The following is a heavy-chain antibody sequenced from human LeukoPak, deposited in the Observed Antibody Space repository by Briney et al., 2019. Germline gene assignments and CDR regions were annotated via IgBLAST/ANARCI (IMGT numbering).Heavy chain of an antibody. V-gene: IGHV3-21*01. CDR2: ISSSSSYI. J-gene: IGHJ4*02. D-gene: IGHD5-18*01. Sequence: PGGSLRLSCAASGFTFSSYSMNWVRQAPGKGLGWVSSISSSSSYIYYADSVKGRFTISGDNAKNSLYLQMNSLRAEDTAVYYCARLPSYGSGRDYWGQGTLVTVSS. CDR1: GFTFSSYS. CDR3: ARLPSYGSGRDY.